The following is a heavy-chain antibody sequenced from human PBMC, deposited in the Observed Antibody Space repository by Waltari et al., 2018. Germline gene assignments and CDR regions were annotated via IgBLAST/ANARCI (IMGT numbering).Heavy chain of an antibody. D-gene: IGHD4-17*01. CDR3: ARHMTSDHDYLNWFDP. CDR1: GYSFTSYW. Sequence: EVQLVQSGAEVKKPGESLKISCKGSGYSFTSYWIGWLRQMPGKGLEWMGIIYPGYSDTRYSPSFQGQVTISADKSISTAYLQWSSLKASDTAMYYCARHMTSDHDYLNWFDPWGQGTLVTVSS. J-gene: IGHJ5*02. CDR2: IYPGYSDT. V-gene: IGHV5-51*01.